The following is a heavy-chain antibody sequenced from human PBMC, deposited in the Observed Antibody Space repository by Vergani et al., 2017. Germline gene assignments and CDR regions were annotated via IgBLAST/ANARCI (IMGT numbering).Heavy chain of an antibody. D-gene: IGHD5-18*01. Sequence: EVQLVESGGGLVPPGRSLRLSCAASGFSFGDYAMTWVRQAPGKGLEWVAFIRNKAYGGTTEYAASVKVRFTISRDDSKKLAYLQLSGLKTEETAVYFCSRGRGYSFGYSDYWGQGTLVTVSS. CDR2: IRNKAYGGTT. J-gene: IGHJ4*02. CDR1: GFSFGDYA. CDR3: SRGRGYSFGYSDY. V-gene: IGHV3-49*04.